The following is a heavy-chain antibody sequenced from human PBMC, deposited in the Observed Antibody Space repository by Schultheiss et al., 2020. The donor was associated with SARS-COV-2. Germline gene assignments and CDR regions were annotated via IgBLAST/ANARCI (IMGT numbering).Heavy chain of an antibody. Sequence: GGSLRLSCAASGITFSSNWMSWVRQAPGKGLEWVANIKPDGSEKYYVDSVKGRFTISRENAKNSLYLQMNSLRAGDTAVYYCARVGSSFAFDIWGQGTMVTVSS. CDR1: GITFSSNW. CDR3: ARVGSSFAFDI. J-gene: IGHJ3*02. V-gene: IGHV3-7*01. CDR2: IKPDGSEK. D-gene: IGHD6-13*01.